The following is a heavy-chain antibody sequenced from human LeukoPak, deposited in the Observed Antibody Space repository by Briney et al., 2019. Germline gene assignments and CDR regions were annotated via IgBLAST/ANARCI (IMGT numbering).Heavy chain of an antibody. CDR2: ISGSGGST. CDR3: AKHGGWEPLPDLDY. D-gene: IGHD1-26*01. J-gene: IGHJ4*02. CDR1: GFTFSSYA. Sequence: RSGGSLRLSCAASGFTFSSYAMSWVRQAPGKGLEWVSAISGSGGSTYYADSVKGRFTISRDNSKNTLYLQMNSLRAEDTAVYYCAKHGGWEPLPDLDYWGQGTLVTVSS. V-gene: IGHV3-23*01.